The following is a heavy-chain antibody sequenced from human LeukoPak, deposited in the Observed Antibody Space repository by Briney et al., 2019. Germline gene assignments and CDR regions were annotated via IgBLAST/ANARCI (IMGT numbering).Heavy chain of an antibody. CDR2: IYSAGST. CDR3: ARGYHDY. Sequence: PGGSLRLSCAASGFTFSSYSMNWVRQAPGKGLEWASTIYSAGSTHYADSVKGRFTISRDNSKNTLYLQMNSLRAEDTAVYYCARGYHDYWGQGTLVTVSS. J-gene: IGHJ4*02. V-gene: IGHV3-66*01. D-gene: IGHD3-16*02. CDR1: GFTFSSYS.